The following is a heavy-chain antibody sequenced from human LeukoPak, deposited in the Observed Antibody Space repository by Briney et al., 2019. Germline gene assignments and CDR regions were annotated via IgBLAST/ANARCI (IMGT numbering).Heavy chain of an antibody. CDR2: VYYSGST. D-gene: IGHD6-19*01. V-gene: IGHV4-59*02. Sequence: PSETPSLTCVVSGGSVSGYYWGWIRQPPGRGLEWIGYVYYSGSTNYNPSFKSRITISVDTSRNQFSLQLSSVTAADTAVYYCARAYGGSGWYDWGQGTLVTVSS. J-gene: IGHJ4*02. CDR1: GGSVSGYY. CDR3: ARAYGGSGWYD.